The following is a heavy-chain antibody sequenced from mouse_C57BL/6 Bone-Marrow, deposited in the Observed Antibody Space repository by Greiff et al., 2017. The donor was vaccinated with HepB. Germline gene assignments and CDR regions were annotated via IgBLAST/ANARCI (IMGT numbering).Heavy chain of an antibody. CDR1: GYTFTSYW. D-gene: IGHD1-1*01. CDR2: IDPSDSYT. J-gene: IGHJ3*01. Sequence: VQLQQPGAELVRPGTSVKLSCKASGYTFTSYWMHWVKQRPGQGLEWIGVIDPSDSYTNYNQKFKGKATLTVDTSSSTAYMQLSSLTSEDSAVYYCAPTYYYGSSSFAYWGQGTLVTVSA. CDR3: APTYYYGSSSFAY. V-gene: IGHV1-59*01.